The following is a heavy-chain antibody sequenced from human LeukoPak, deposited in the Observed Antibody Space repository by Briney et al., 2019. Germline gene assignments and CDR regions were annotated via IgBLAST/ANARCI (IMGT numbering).Heavy chain of an antibody. J-gene: IGHJ3*02. CDR1: GFTFSTYT. V-gene: IGHV3-21*01. Sequence: PGGSLRLSCVASGFTFSTYTMNWVRQAPGQGLEWVSSISSSSFFISYADSVKGRFTISRDNAKNSLYLQMNSLTAEDTAVYYCARSGSADIWGQGTMVTVSS. D-gene: IGHD1-26*01. CDR3: ARSGSADI. CDR2: ISSSSFFI.